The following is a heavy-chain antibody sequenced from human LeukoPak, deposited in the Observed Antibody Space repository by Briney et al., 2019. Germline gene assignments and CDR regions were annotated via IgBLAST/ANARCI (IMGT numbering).Heavy chain of an antibody. D-gene: IGHD3-10*01. CDR1: GFTFSHYY. CDR3: ARVSGYYGSGSKTYYFDY. CDR2: IRSSGSTI. Sequence: GGSLRLSCAASGFTFSHYYMSWIRQAPGKGLEWVSYIRSSGSTIYYADSVKGRFTISRDNAKNSLYLQMNSLRAEDTAVYYCARVSGYYGSGSKTYYFDYWGQGTLLTVSS. V-gene: IGHV3-11*01. J-gene: IGHJ4*02.